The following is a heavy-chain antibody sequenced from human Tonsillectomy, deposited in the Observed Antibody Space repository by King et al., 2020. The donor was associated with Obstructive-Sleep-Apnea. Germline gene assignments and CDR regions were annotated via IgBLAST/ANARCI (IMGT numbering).Heavy chain of an antibody. Sequence: VQLVESGGGLVQPGGSLRLSCAASGFTVSSNYMNWVRQAPGKGLEWVSVIYSGGSTHYADSVKGRFTISRDNSKNTLYLQMNSLRAEDTAVYYCASHNMIRGVDFDYWGQGTLVTVSS. CDR2: IYSGGST. CDR1: GFTVSSNY. D-gene: IGHD3-10*01. V-gene: IGHV3-66*04. J-gene: IGHJ4*02. CDR3: ASHNMIRGVDFDY.